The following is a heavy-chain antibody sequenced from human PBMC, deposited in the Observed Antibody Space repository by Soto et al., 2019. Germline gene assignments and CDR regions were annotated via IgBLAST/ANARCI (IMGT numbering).Heavy chain of an antibody. J-gene: IGHJ4*02. Sequence: QVQLQESGPGLVKPSETLSLTCTVSGGSISSYYWSWIRQPPGKGLEWIGYIYYSGSTNYNPSLKSRVTISVDTSKNQFSLKXSSVXXADTXXYXXXXLXXWSVDYWGQGTLVTVSS. CDR3: XXLXXWSVDY. CDR2: IYYSGST. CDR1: GGSISSYY. D-gene: IGHD2-8*02. V-gene: IGHV4-59*08.